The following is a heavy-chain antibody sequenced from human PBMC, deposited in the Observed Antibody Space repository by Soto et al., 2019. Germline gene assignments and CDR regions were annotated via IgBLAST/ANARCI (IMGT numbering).Heavy chain of an antibody. J-gene: IGHJ5*01. D-gene: IGHD5-12*01. Sequence: GASVKVSCKASGYTFTSYDINWVRQATGQGLEWMGWMNPNSGNTGYAQKFQGRVTMTRNTSISTAYMELSSLRSEDTAVYYCARDQGEIVAAPIENNGLSNRLDSWGQGTLVTVSS. CDR3: ARDQGEIVAAPIENNGLSNRLDS. CDR2: MNPNSGNT. V-gene: IGHV1-8*01. CDR1: GYTFTSYD.